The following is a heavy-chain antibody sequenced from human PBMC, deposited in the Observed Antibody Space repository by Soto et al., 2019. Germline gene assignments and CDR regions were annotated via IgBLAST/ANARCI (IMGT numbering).Heavy chain of an antibody. CDR2: IIPIFGTA. J-gene: IGHJ4*02. V-gene: IGHV1-69*01. CDR1: GGSFNRHT. Sequence: QVQLVQSGAEVRKPGSSVRVSCKASGGSFNRHTISWVRQAPGQGLEWMGGIIPIFGTANHDQKFQGRVTIIAADSTSTVYMELSSLRSDDTAICYCARGWGYDSTDYYYAYWGQGTLVIVSS. CDR3: ARGWGYDSTDYYYAY. D-gene: IGHD3-22*01.